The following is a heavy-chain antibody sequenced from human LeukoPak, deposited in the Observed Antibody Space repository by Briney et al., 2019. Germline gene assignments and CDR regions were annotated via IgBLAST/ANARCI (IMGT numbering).Heavy chain of an antibody. CDR1: GFTVSSNY. D-gene: IGHD6-13*01. CDR2: IYSGGST. J-gene: IGHJ4*02. V-gene: IGHV3-53*01. CDR3: ARVGDSSSCYPSASF. Sequence: PGGSLRLSCAASGFTVSSNYMSWVRQAPGKGLEWVSVIYSGGSTYYADSVKGRFTISRDNSKNTLYLQMNSLRAEDTAVYYCARVGDSSSCYPSASFWGQGTLVTVSS.